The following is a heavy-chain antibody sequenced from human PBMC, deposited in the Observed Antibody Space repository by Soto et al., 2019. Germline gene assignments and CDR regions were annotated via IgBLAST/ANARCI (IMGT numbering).Heavy chain of an antibody. V-gene: IGHV4-31*03. D-gene: IGHD2-2*01. CDR3: ARVSPLVVVPAAMPGRFDP. J-gene: IGHJ5*02. CDR2: IYYSGST. Sequence: QVQLQESGPGLVKPSQTLSLTCTVSGGSISSGGYYWSWIRQHPGKGLEWIGYIYYSGSTYYNPSLKSRVTISVDTCKNQFSLKLSSVTAADTAVYYCARVSPLVVVPAAMPGRFDPWGQGTLVTVSS. CDR1: GGSISSGGYY.